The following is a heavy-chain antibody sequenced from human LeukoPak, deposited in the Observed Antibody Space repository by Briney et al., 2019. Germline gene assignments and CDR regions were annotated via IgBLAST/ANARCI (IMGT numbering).Heavy chain of an antibody. D-gene: IGHD6-19*01. CDR2: ISGSGGST. CDR3: AKKDLQYSSGWFDY. V-gene: IGHV3-23*01. Sequence: GGSLRLSCAASGFTFSSYAMSWVRQAPGKGLEWVSAISGSGGSTYYADSVKGRFTISRDSSKNTLYLQMNSLRAEDTAVYYCAKKDLQYSSGWFDYWGQGTLVTVSS. J-gene: IGHJ4*02. CDR1: GFTFSSYA.